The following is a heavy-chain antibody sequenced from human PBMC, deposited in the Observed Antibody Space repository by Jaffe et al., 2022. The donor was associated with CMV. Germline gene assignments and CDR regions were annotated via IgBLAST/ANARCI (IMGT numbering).Heavy chain of an antibody. J-gene: IGHJ5*02. Sequence: EVQLLESGGGLVQPGGSLRLSCAASGFTFSSYAMSWVRQAPGKGLEWVSAISGSGGSTYYADSVKGRFTISRDNSKNTLYLQMNSLRAEDTAVYYCAKDLGDFGFGYDWFDPWGQGTLVTVSS. D-gene: IGHD3-10*01. CDR2: ISGSGGST. CDR1: GFTFSSYA. CDR3: AKDLGDFGFGYDWFDP. V-gene: IGHV3-23*01.